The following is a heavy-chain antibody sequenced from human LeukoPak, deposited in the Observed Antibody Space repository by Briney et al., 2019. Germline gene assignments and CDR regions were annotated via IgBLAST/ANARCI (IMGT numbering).Heavy chain of an antibody. CDR3: ARDLATYYDSSGHMAFYY. J-gene: IGHJ4*02. Sequence: GGSLSLSCAASGFTFSSYSLNWVGQAPGKGLEWVSSISSSSSYIYYADSVKGRFTISRDNAKNSLYLQMNSLRAEDTAVYYCARDLATYYDSSGHMAFYYWGQGSLVSVSS. CDR2: ISSSSSYI. V-gene: IGHV3-21*01. CDR1: GFTFSSYS. D-gene: IGHD3-22*01.